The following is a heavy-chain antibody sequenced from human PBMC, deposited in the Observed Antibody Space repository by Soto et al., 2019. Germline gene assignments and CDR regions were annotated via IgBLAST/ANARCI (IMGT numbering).Heavy chain of an antibody. CDR2: INGGGGTT. V-gene: IGHV3-23*01. Sequence: EVQLLESGGGSVQPGESLRLSCTASGFTFSLSAMSWVRQAPGRGLEWVSSINGGGGTTEYADSVKGRFTISRDNSKGTIHLLINSLRAEDTAVYYCAKGPEYDILTGCDYWGQGALVTVSS. CDR1: GFTFSLSA. D-gene: IGHD3-9*01. CDR3: AKGPEYDILTGCDY. J-gene: IGHJ4*02.